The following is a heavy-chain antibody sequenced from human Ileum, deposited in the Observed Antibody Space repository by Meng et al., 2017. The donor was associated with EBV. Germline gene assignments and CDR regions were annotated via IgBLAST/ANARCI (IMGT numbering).Heavy chain of an antibody. V-gene: IGHV2-5*05. CDR1: SCSHSTDRVV. CDR3: VHRWGWKVWAPFDY. D-gene: IGHD7-27*01. J-gene: IGHJ4*02. CDR2: IYWGAYR. Sequence: PAQASGRTLVKPTQTLTVTCTFSSCSHSTDRVVVGSMRLLPGNALARHALIYWGAYRRHGLSLQSRLTITKDPAKLLVVFTVTNIDPVCTTKYYCVHRWGWKVWAPFDYWGQRTLVTVSS.